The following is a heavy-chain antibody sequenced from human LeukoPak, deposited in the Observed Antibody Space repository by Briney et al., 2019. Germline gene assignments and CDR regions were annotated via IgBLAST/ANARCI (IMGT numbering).Heavy chain of an antibody. V-gene: IGHV4-59*01. Sequence: PSETLSLTCTVSGGSISSYYWSWIRQPPGKGLEWIGYIYYSGSTNYNPSLKSRVTISVDTSKNQFSLKLSSVTAADTAVYCCASRSSYGDYSYWGQGTLVTVSS. J-gene: IGHJ4*02. D-gene: IGHD4-17*01. CDR3: ASRSSYGDYSY. CDR1: GGSISSYY. CDR2: IYYSGST.